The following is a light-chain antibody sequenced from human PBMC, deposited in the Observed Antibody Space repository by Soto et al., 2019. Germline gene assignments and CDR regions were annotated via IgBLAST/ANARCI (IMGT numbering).Light chain of an antibody. Sequence: DIQMTQSPSSLTASVGDSVTVTFQASQDITNYLNWYQQKPGKAPKLLIYDASNLEPWVPSRFSGRGPGADFTFSISSLQPEDIATYYCQQYDDIPPTFGQGTRLAI. CDR2: DAS. CDR3: QQYDDIPPT. CDR1: QDITNY. V-gene: IGKV1-33*01. J-gene: IGKJ5*01.